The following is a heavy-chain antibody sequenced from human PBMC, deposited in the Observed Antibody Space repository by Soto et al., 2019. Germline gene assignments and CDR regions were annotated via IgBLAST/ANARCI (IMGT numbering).Heavy chain of an antibody. CDR2: IIPIFGTA. J-gene: IGHJ5*02. CDR3: ASGLELFRCFDP. CDR1: GGTFSSYA. Sequence: QVQLVQSGAEVKKPGSSVKDSWKASGGTFSSYAIRWVRQAPGQGLEWMGGIIPIFGTANYAQKFQGSVTITADESTSTAYMELSSLRSEDTAVYYCASGLELFRCFDPWGQGTLVTVSS. V-gene: IGHV1-69*01. D-gene: IGHD1-7*01.